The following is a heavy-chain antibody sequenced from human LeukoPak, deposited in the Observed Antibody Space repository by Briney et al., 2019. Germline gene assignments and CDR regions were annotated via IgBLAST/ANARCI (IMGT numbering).Heavy chain of an antibody. CDR1: GFTLIDY. CDR2: SKANSGDT. CDR3: ARADSVPAGDYHYWYMDV. D-gene: IGHD6-13*01. Sequence: GASVEVSCQASGFTLIDYIHWVRQDPRQGLQWMGWSKANSGDTEYAQKFQGRLTMTRDTSISTVYMELSSLRSDDTAVYYCARADSVPAGDYHYWYMDVWGKGTTVTVSS. J-gene: IGHJ6*03. V-gene: IGHV1-2*02.